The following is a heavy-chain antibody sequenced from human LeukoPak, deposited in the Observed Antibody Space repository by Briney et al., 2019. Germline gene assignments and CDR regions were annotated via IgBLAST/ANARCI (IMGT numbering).Heavy chain of an antibody. CDR3: ARDTPGYCSSTSCYDWFDP. D-gene: IGHD2-2*01. CDR1: GFTFDDSV. V-gene: IGHV3-20*04. CDR2: INWNGGST. J-gene: IGHJ5*02. Sequence: GGSLRLSCAASGFTFDDSVMSWVRQAPGKGLEWVSSINWNGGSTGYADSVKGRFTISRDNAKNSLYLQMNSLRAEDTAVYYCARDTPGYCSSTSCYDWFDPWGQGTLVTVSS.